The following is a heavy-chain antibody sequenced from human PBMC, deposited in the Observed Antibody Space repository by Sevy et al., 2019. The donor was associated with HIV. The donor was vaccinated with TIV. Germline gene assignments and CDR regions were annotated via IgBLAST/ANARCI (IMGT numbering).Heavy chain of an antibody. V-gene: IGHV3-49*03. D-gene: IGHD5-12*01. CDR1: GFTFGDYA. J-gene: IGHJ4*02. CDR3: TRALATADTPEYYFDY. CDR2: IRRNSHEPYGGTT. Sequence: GGSLRLSCTSSGFTFGDYAMSWFRQAPEKGLEWVAFIRRNSHEPYGGTTEYAASVKGRFTISRDDSKSIAYLQMNSLKTEDTAVYYCTRALATADTPEYYFDYWGQGILVTVSS.